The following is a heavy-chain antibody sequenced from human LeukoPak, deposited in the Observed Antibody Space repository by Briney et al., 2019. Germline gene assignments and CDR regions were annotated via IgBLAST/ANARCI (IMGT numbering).Heavy chain of an antibody. CDR1: GGSISSYY. J-gene: IGHJ4*02. CDR3: ARRGRVRIYDY. CDR2: INHSGST. D-gene: IGHD2-21*01. Sequence: SETLSLTCTVSGGSISSYYWSWIRQPPGKGLEWIGEINHSGSTNYNPSLKSRVTISVDTSKNQFSLKLSSVTAAGTAVYYCARRGRVRIYDYWGQGTLVTVSS. V-gene: IGHV4-34*01.